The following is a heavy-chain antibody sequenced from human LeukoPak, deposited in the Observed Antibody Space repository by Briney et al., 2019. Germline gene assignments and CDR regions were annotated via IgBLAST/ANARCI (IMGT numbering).Heavy chain of an antibody. V-gene: IGHV1-69*04. D-gene: IGHD6-13*01. CDR3: ARSVAAAGRTGSFDP. J-gene: IGHJ5*02. Sequence: GASVKVSCKASGGTFSGDAISWVRQAPGQGLEWMGRIVPIVDLANYAQKFQGRVTITADKSTSTAYMDLRSLRHEDTAVYYCARSVAAAGRTGSFDPWGQGTLVTVSS. CDR1: GGTFSGDA. CDR2: IVPIVDLA.